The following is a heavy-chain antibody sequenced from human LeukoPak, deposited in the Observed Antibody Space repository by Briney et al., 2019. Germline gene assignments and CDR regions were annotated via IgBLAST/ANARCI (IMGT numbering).Heavy chain of an antibody. J-gene: IGHJ4*02. D-gene: IGHD5-12*01. Sequence: GGSLRLSCAASGFTFSSYSMNWVRQAPGKGLEWVSYISSSSSTIYYADSVKDRFTISRDNAKNSLYLQMNSLRAEDTAVYYCARMYSGYERDYWGQGTLVTVSS. CDR1: GFTFSSYS. V-gene: IGHV3-48*01. CDR3: ARMYSGYERDY. CDR2: ISSSSSTI.